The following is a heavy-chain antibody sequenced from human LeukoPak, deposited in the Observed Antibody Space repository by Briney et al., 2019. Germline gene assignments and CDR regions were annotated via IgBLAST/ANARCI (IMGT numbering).Heavy chain of an antibody. CDR2: INSDGSST. V-gene: IGHV3-74*01. Sequence: GGSLRPSCAASGFTFSSYWMHWVRQAPGKGLVWVSRINSDGSSTSYADSVKGRFTISRDNAKDTLYLQMNSLRAEDTAVYYCAREITHYYDSSGYYSDYWGQGTLVTVSS. D-gene: IGHD3-22*01. J-gene: IGHJ4*02. CDR1: GFTFSSYW. CDR3: AREITHYYDSSGYYSDY.